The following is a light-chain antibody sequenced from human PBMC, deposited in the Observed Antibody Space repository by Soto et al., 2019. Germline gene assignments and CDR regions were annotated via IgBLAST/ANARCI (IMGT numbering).Light chain of an antibody. CDR3: QKYNSAPVP. V-gene: IGKV1-27*01. CDR2: AAS. Sequence: IQLTQSPSALSASVGDRVTITCRASQDIRHYLAWYQQKPGKAPKLLLYAASTLQSGVPSRFSGSGSGTDFTLTISSLQPEDFATYYCQKYNSAPVPFGQGTKLEIK. J-gene: IGKJ2*01. CDR1: QDIRHY.